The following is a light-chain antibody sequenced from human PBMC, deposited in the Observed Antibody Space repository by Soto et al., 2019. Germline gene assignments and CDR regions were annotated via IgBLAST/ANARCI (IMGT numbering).Light chain of an antibody. J-gene: IGLJ2*01. CDR3: SSYVTGNSLI. Sequence: QSALTQPPSASGSPGQSVTISCTGTSRDVGVHDYVSWYQQHPGKAPKLMIYEVSKRPSGVPDRFSGSKSGNTASLTVSGLQAEDEADYYCSSYVTGNSLIFGGGTKVTVL. V-gene: IGLV2-8*01. CDR2: EVS. CDR1: SRDVGVHDY.